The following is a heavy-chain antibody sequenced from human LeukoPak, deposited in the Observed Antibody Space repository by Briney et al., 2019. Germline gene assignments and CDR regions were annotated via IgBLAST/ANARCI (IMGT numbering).Heavy chain of an antibody. V-gene: IGHV3-21*01. J-gene: IGHJ4*02. CDR3: ARDPTLLLWFGESNFDY. CDR1: GFTFSSYS. CDR2: ISSSSSYI. D-gene: IGHD3-10*01. Sequence: PGGSQRLSCAASGFTFSSYSMNWVRQAPGKGLEWVSSISSSSSYIYYADSVKGRFTISRDNAKNSLYLQMNSLRAEDTAVYYCARDPTLLLWFGESNFDYWGQGTLVTVSS.